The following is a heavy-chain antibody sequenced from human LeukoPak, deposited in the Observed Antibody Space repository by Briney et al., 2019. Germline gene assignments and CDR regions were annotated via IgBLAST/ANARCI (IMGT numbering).Heavy chain of an antibody. D-gene: IGHD5-12*01. CDR2: INPSTGGT. CDR3: AGDVYSGSSGGWFDS. J-gene: IGHJ5*01. Sequence: ASVKVSCKASGYTFTDYYMHWVRQAPGQGLEWMGWINPSTGGTKYAQKFQGRVTMTRDSSISTGYMELSRLRSDDMAVYYCAGDVYSGSSGGWFDSWGQGTLVTVSS. CDR1: GYTFTDYY. V-gene: IGHV1-2*02.